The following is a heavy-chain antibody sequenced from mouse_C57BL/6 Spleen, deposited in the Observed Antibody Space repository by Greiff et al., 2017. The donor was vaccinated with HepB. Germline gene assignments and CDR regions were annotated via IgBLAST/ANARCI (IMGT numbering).Heavy chain of an antibody. CDR1: GFSLSTSGMG. J-gene: IGHJ1*03. V-gene: IGHV8-12*01. CDR3: ARSPPSTVVATRYFDV. D-gene: IGHD1-1*01. CDR2: IYWDDDK. Sequence: QVTLKESGPGILQSSQTLSLTCSFSGFSLSTSGMGVSWIRQPSGKGLEWLAHIYWDDDKRYNPSLKSRLPISKDTSRNQVFLKITSVDTADTATYYCARSPPSTVVATRYFDVWGTGTTVTVSS.